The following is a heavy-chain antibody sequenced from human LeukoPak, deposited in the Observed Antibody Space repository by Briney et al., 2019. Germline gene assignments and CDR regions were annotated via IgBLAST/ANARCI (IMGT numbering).Heavy chain of an antibody. D-gene: IGHD3-22*01. V-gene: IGHV4-59*01. CDR1: GGSISSYY. CDR3: ARAGRYYYDSRDRGYFDY. CDR2: IYYSGST. J-gene: IGHJ4*02. Sequence: PSETLSLTCTVSGGSISSYYWSWVRQPPGKGLEWVGYIYYSGSTNYNPSLKSRVTRSVDTSKNQRSLKLSSVTAADTAVYYCARAGRYYYDSRDRGYFDYWGQGTLVTVSS.